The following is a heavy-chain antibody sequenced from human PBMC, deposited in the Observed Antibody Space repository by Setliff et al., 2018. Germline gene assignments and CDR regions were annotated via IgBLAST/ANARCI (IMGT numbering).Heavy chain of an antibody. CDR2: INYRGRT. V-gene: IGHV4-39*07. CDR1: GGSISSSNYY. CDR3: ARAPQYSNFWYALSWFDP. D-gene: IGHD3-3*01. Sequence: ETLSLTCSVSGGSISSSNYYWGWIRQSPGKGLEWIGSINYRGRTYDNPSLKSRVTISLDTSKNQFSLKLTSVTAADTAVYYCARAPQYSNFWYALSWFDPWGQGTLVTVSS. J-gene: IGHJ5*02.